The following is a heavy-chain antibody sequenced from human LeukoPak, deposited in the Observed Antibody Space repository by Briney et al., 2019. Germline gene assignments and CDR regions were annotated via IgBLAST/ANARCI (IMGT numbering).Heavy chain of an antibody. Sequence: PGGSLRLSCAASGFTFSSYAMSWVRQAPGKGLEWVSAIRGSGGSTYYADSVKGRFTISRDNSKNTLYLQMNSLRAEDTAVYYCAKDPRPGVTLLGIFDYWGQGTLVTVSS. CDR3: AKDPRPGVTLLGIFDY. J-gene: IGHJ4*02. D-gene: IGHD3-10*01. V-gene: IGHV3-23*01. CDR1: GFTFSSYA. CDR2: IRGSGGST.